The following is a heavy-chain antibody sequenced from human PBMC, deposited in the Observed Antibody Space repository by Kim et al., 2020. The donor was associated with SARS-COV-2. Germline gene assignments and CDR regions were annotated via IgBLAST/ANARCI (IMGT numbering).Heavy chain of an antibody. CDR2: ISGSGGST. Sequence: GGSLRLSCAASGFTFSSYAMSWVRQAPGKGLEWVSAISGSGGSTYYADSVKGRFTISRDNSKNTLYLQMNSLRAEDTAVYYCATYSGSYQRWAGYWGQGTLVTVSS. CDR1: GFTFSSYA. CDR3: ATYSGSYQRWAGY. J-gene: IGHJ4*02. D-gene: IGHD1-26*01. V-gene: IGHV3-23*01.